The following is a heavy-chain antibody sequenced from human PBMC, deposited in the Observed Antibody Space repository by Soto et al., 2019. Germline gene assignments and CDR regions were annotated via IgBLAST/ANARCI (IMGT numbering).Heavy chain of an antibody. CDR3: ARHYSSGSRNWFDP. V-gene: IGHV4-39*01. D-gene: IGHD6-19*01. J-gene: IGHJ5*02. Sequence: SETLSLTCTVSGGSISSSSYFWGWVRQPPGKGLEWIGSIYYSGSTYYNPSLRSRVTISVDTSKNQFSLKLSSVTAADTAVFYCARHYSSGSRNWFDPWGQGTLVTVSS. CDR2: IYYSGST. CDR1: GGSISSSSYF.